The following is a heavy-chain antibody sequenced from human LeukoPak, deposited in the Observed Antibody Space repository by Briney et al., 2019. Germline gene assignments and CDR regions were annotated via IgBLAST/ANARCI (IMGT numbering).Heavy chain of an antibody. J-gene: IGHJ4*02. CDR3: ARRITMVRGVIIGFDY. D-gene: IGHD3-10*01. V-gene: IGHV5-51*01. CDR1: GYRFTNYW. Sequence: AGESLKISCKGSGYRFTNYWIGWVRQMPGKGLEWMGIIYPGDSETRYSPSFQGQVTISADKSISTAYLQWSSLKASDTAMYYCARRITMVRGVIIGFDYWGQGTLVTVSS. CDR2: IYPGDSET.